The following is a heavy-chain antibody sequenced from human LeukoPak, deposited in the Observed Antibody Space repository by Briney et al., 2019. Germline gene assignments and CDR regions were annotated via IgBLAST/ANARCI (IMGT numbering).Heavy chain of an antibody. CDR1: GYTFTSYG. CDR3: ARDRDLTWFDP. Sequence: ASVKVSCKASGYTFTSYGISWVRQAPGQGLEWMGWISAYNGNTNYVQKLQGRVTMTTDTSTSTAYMELRSLRSGDTAVYYCARDRDLTWFDPWGQGTLVTVSS. D-gene: IGHD2-21*01. V-gene: IGHV1-18*01. J-gene: IGHJ5*02. CDR2: ISAYNGNT.